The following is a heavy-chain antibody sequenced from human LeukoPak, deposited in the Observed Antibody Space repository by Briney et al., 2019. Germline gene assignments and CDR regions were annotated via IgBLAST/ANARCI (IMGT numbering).Heavy chain of an antibody. V-gene: IGHV4-59*01. D-gene: IGHD6-19*01. CDR1: GGSISSYY. J-gene: IGHJ6*03. CDR3: ARVDSSGWYSNYYYMDV. CDR2: IYYSGST. Sequence: SETLSLTCTVSGGSISSYYWSWIRQPPGKGLEWIGYIYYSGSTNYNPSLKSRVTISVDTSKNQFSLKLSSVTAADTAVYYCARVDSSGWYSNYYYMDVWGKGTTVTVSS.